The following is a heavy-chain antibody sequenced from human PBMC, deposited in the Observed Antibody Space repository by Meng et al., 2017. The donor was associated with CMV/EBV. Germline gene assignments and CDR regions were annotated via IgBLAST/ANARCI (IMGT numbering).Heavy chain of an antibody. D-gene: IGHD2-15*01. Sequence: GESLKISCAASGFTFSSYWMSWVRQAPGKGLEWVANIKQDGSQTYYVDSLKGRFTLSRDNSKNTLYLQMNSLRAEDTAVYYCARGVRTIQAAEYDYWGQGTLVTVSS. CDR2: IKQDGSQT. V-gene: IGHV3-7*01. CDR3: ARGVRTIQAAEYDY. J-gene: IGHJ4*02. CDR1: GFTFSSYW.